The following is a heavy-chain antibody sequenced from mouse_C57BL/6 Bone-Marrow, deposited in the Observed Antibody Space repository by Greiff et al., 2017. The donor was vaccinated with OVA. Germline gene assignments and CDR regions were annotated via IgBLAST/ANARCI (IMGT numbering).Heavy chain of an antibody. CDR1: GISITTGNYR. D-gene: IGHD2-1*01. J-gene: IGHJ4*01. Sequence: EVKVEESGPGLVKPSQTVFLTCTVTGISITTGNYRWSWIRQFPGNKLEWIGYIYYSGTITYNPSLPSRTTITRDTPKNQFFLEMNSLTAEDTATYYCARDPGNFYYAMDYWGQGTSVTVSS. CDR3: ARDPGNFYYAMDY. V-gene: IGHV3-5*01. CDR2: IYYSGTI.